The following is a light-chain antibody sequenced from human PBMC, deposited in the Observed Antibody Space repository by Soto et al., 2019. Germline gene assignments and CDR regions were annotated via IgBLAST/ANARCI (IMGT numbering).Light chain of an antibody. CDR1: QDITNF. V-gene: IGKV1-5*01. J-gene: IGKJ1*01. CDR2: DAS. CDR3: QQYDSYSRA. Sequence: DVQMTQSPSSLSASVGDRFTITCQASQDITNFLNWYQQKPGKAPNLLIYDASTLESGVPPRLSGSGSGTEFTLTISSLQPDDFATYYCQQYDSYSRAFGQGTKVDIK.